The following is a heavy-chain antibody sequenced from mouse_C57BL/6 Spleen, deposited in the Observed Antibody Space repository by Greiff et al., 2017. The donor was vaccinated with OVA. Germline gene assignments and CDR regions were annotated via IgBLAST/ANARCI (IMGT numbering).Heavy chain of an antibody. CDR3: ARRNWDQGYFDY. V-gene: IGHV1-22*01. J-gene: IGHJ2*01. Sequence: EVQLQESGPELVKPGASVKMSCKASGYTFTDYNMHWVKQSHGKSLEWIGYINPNNGGTSYNQKFKGKATLTVNKSSSTAYMELRSLTSEDSAVYYCARRNWDQGYFDYWGQGTTLTVSS. CDR1: GYTFTDYN. D-gene: IGHD4-1*01. CDR2: INPNNGGT.